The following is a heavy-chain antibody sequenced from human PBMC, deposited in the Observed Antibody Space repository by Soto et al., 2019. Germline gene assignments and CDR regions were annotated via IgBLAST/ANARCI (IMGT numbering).Heavy chain of an antibody. CDR2: IYYSGTT. D-gene: IGHD1-26*01. CDR1: GYSISSSNW. J-gene: IGHJ4*02. CDR3: ARREIKGLFDY. V-gene: IGHV4-28*01. Sequence: SLTCAVSGYSISSSNWWGWIRQPPGKGLEWIGYIYYSGTTYYNPSLKSRVTMSVDTSKNQFSLKLTSVTAVDTAVYYCARREIKGLFDYWGQGTLVTV.